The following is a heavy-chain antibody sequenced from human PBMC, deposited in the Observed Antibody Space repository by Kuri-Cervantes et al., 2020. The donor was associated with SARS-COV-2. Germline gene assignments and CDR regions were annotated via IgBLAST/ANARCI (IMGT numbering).Heavy chain of an antibody. D-gene: IGHD3-22*01. Sequence: ASVKVSCKASGYTFTGYYMHWVRQAPGQGLEWMGWINPNSGDTNYAQKFQGRVTMTRDTSISTAYMELSRLRSDDTAVYYCARDRTDDSSPPDAFDIWGQGTMVTVSS. CDR3: ARDRTDDSSPPDAFDI. CDR1: GYTFTGYY. V-gene: IGHV1-2*02. CDR2: INPNSGDT. J-gene: IGHJ3*02.